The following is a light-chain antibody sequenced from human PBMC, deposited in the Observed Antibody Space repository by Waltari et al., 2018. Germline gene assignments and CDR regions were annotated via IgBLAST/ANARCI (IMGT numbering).Light chain of an antibody. CDR3: QQYGSSCRT. J-gene: IGKJ1*01. CDR2: GAS. CDR1: QSVSSSY. V-gene: IGKV3-20*01. Sequence: EIVLTQSPGTLSLSPGERATLSCRASQSVSSSYLAWYQQKPGQAPRLLIYGASSRATGIPDRCSGSWSGTDFTLTISRLEPEDFAVYYCQQYGSSCRTFGQGTKVEIK.